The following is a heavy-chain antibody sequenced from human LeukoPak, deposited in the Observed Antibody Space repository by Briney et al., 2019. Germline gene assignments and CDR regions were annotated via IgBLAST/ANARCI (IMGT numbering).Heavy chain of an antibody. D-gene: IGHD4-17*01. CDR1: GFTFNDYW. J-gene: IGHJ4*02. Sequence: GGSLRLSCVGSGFTFNDYWIHWVRQAPGKGLVWVSAIKTDGSAMQYADSVKGRFAISRDNAKNTVYLQMNSLRDEDTAVYYCVRDRTVSTFLDYWGQGTLVTVSS. CDR3: VRDRTVSTFLDY. V-gene: IGHV3-74*03. CDR2: IKTDGSAM.